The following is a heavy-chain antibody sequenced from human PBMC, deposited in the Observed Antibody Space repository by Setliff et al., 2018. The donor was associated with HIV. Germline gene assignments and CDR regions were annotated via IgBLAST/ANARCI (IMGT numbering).Heavy chain of an antibody. J-gene: IGHJ4*02. V-gene: IGHV4-4*02. Sequence: SETLSLTCAVSGGSISSSNWWSWVRQPPGKGLEWIGEIYHSGSTNYNPSLKSRVTISVDKSKNQFSLKLSSVTAADTAVYYCARVNYDFWSGYYNHPLFDYWGQGTLVTV. CDR3: ARVNYDFWSGYYNHPLFDY. CDR1: GGSISSSNW. D-gene: IGHD3-3*01. CDR2: IYHSGST.